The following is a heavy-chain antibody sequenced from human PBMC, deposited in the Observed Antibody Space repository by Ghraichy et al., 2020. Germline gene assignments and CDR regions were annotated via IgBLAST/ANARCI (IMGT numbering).Heavy chain of an antibody. Sequence: SQTLSLTCAISGDSVSSNSATWSWIRQSPSRGLEWLGRTYYGSKWNYDYAVSVKSRISINPDTPKNQLSLHLNSVTPEDTALYYCAASYGSGSFRSFDIWGQGTMVTVSS. CDR3: AASYGSGSFRSFDI. D-gene: IGHD3-10*01. V-gene: IGHV6-1*01. J-gene: IGHJ3*02. CDR1: GDSVSSNSAT. CDR2: TYYGSKWNY.